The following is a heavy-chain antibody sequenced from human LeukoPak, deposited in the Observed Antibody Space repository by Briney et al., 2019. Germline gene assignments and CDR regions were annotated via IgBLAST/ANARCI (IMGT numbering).Heavy chain of an antibody. Sequence: GGSLRLSCAASGFTFSNYNMNWVRQAPGKGLEWVAVISYDGSNKYYAGSVKGRFTISRDNSKNTLYLQMNSLRAEDTAVYYCAKDPWSSSWYPYYHYYYMDVWGKGTTVTVSS. J-gene: IGHJ6*03. CDR3: AKDPWSSSWYPYYHYYYMDV. CDR2: ISYDGSNK. V-gene: IGHV3-30*18. D-gene: IGHD6-13*01. CDR1: GFTFSNYN.